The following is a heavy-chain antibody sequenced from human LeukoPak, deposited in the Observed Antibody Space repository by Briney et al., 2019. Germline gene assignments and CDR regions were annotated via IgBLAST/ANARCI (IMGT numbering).Heavy chain of an antibody. Sequence: GGSLRLSCAASGFTFSSYWMHWVRQAPGKGLVWVSRINSDGSSTSYADSVKGRFTISRDNAKNTLYLQMNSLRAEDTAVYYCARGEDFWSGYLTYYYYGMDVWGQGTTVTVS. CDR2: INSDGSST. CDR3: ARGEDFWSGYLTYYYYGMDV. CDR1: GFTFSSYW. D-gene: IGHD3-3*01. V-gene: IGHV3-74*01. J-gene: IGHJ6*02.